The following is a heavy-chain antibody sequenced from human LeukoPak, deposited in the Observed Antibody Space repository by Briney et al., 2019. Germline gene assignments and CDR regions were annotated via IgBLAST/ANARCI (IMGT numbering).Heavy chain of an antibody. CDR3: AHSRVLLWFGEYEGFDY. V-gene: IGHV2-5*08. CDR2: IYWDDDK. Sequence: TLSLTCTVSGGSVNSYYWSWIRQPPGKALEWLALIYWDDDKRYSPSLKSRLTITKDTSKNQVVLTMTNMDPVDTATYYCAHSRVLLWFGEYEGFDYWGQGTLVTVSS. CDR1: GGSVNSYYW. J-gene: IGHJ4*02. D-gene: IGHD3-10*01.